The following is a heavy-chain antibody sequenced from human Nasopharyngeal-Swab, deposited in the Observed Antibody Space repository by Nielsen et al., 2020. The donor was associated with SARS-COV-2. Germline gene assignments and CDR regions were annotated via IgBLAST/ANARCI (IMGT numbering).Heavy chain of an antibody. D-gene: IGHD3-10*01. CDR3: AKATQIFWFGQFRNDAFDV. Sequence: GGSLRLSCAASGFNFNNYGMHWVRQAPGKGMEWVGVISYEGSKKSYVASVEGRFTISRDFSKNTLFLQMNSLRPEDTAIYYCAKATQIFWFGQFRNDAFDVWGQGTMVTVSS. CDR2: ISYEGSKK. J-gene: IGHJ3*01. V-gene: IGHV3-30*18. CDR1: GFNFNNYG.